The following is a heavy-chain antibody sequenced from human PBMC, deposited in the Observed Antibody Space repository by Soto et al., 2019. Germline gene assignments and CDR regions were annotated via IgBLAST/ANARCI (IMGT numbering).Heavy chain of an antibody. J-gene: IGHJ4*02. CDR3: ASGYGRNFDY. D-gene: IGHD3-10*01. V-gene: IGHV4-34*01. Sequence: QVQLQQWGAGLLKPSETLSLTCAVYGGSFSGYYWDWIRQPPGKGLEWIGEINHRGSTNYHPSLKSRVTRSVDTSKNQISLKPSSVTAADTAVYYCASGYGRNFDYWGQGTLVTVSS. CDR2: INHRGST. CDR1: GGSFSGYY.